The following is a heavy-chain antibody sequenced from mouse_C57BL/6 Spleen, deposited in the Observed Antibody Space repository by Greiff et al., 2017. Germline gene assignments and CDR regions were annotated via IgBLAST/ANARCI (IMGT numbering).Heavy chain of an antibody. J-gene: IGHJ3*01. CDR2: IWSGGST. CDR3: ARGLTGSAWFAY. D-gene: IGHD4-1*01. Sequence: QVHVKQSGPGLVQPSQSLSITCTVSGFSLTSYGVHWVRPSPGKGLEWLGVIWSGGSTDYNAAFISRLSISKDNSKSQVFFKMNSLQADDTAIYYCARGLTGSAWFAYWGQGTLVTVSA. CDR1: GFSLTSYG. V-gene: IGHV2-2*01.